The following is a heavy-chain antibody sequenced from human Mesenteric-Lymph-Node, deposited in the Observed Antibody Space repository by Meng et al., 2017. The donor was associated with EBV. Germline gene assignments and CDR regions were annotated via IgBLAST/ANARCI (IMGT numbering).Heavy chain of an antibody. D-gene: IGHD3-16*01. CDR3: ARDRLYDHVWGSYRLLDY. CDR2: ISSSGSTI. J-gene: IGHJ4*01. V-gene: IGHV3-11*01. CDR1: GLTFSDSY. Sequence: QVWLGESGGGLVKPGGSLRLSCAASGLTFSDSYMTWIRQAPGKGLEWVSYISSSGSTIYYADSVKGRFTISRDNARDSLYLQMNSLRAEDTAVYYCARDRLYDHVWGSYRLLDYWGHGTLVTVSS.